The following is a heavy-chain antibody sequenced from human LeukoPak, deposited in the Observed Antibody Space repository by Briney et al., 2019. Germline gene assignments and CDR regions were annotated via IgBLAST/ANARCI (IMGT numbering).Heavy chain of an antibody. V-gene: IGHV1-8*01. CDR2: MNPNSGNT. D-gene: IGHD4-23*01. J-gene: IGHJ4*02. CDR1: GYTFTSYD. Sequence: ASVRVSCKASGYTFTSYDINWVRQATGQGLEWMGWMNPNSGNTGYAQKFQGRIIMTSDTSISTAYLELSSLRSEDTAVYYCASELRWQPHWGQGTLVTVSS. CDR3: ASELRWQPH.